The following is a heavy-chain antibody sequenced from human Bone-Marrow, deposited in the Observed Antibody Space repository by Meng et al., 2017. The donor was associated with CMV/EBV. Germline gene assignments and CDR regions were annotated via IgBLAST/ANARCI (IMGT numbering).Heavy chain of an antibody. CDR3: ARDHVRAGSNPDAFDI. CDR1: GGTFSSYA. J-gene: IGHJ3*02. Sequence: SVKVSCKASGGTFSSYAISWVRQAPGQGLEWMGGIIPILGIANYAQKFQGRVTITADKSTSTAYMELSSLRSEDTAVYYCARDHVRAGSNPDAFDIWGQGTMVTVSS. D-gene: IGHD3-10*01. CDR2: IIPILGIA. V-gene: IGHV1-69*10.